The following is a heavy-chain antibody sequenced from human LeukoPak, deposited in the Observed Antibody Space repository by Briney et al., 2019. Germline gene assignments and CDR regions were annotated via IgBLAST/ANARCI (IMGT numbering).Heavy chain of an antibody. Sequence: GSLRLSCVASGFSFSGYGIHWVRQAPGKGLEWVAVISYDGSNKYYADSVKGRFTVSRDNSKNTLYLRMNSLRAEDTAVYYCAKDKGGSYYPAYFDCWGQGTLVTVSS. J-gene: IGHJ4*02. D-gene: IGHD1-26*01. V-gene: IGHV3-30*18. CDR1: GFSFSGYG. CDR3: AKDKGGSYYPAYFDC. CDR2: ISYDGSNK.